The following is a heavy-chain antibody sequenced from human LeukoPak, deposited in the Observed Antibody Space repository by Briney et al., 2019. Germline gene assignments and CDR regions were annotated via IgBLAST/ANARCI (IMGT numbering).Heavy chain of an antibody. J-gene: IGHJ4*02. CDR2: ISYDGSNK. D-gene: IGHD6-19*01. V-gene: IGHV3-30-3*01. CDR3: ARDSPDSSGWPDY. CDR1: GFTFSSYA. Sequence: GGSLRLSCAASGFTFSSYAMHWVRQAPGKGLEWVAVISYDGSNKYYADSVKGRFTISRDNSKNTLYLQMNSLRAEDTAVYYCARDSPDSSGWPDYWGQGTLVTVSS.